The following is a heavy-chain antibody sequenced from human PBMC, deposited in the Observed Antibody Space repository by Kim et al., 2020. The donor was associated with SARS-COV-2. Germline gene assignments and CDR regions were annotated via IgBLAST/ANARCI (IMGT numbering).Heavy chain of an antibody. V-gene: IGHV3-23*01. CDR3: AKASGVGYCSSTSCYRYYYYGMDV. J-gene: IGHJ6*02. Sequence: GGSLRLSCAASGFTFSSYAMSWVRQAPGKGLEWVSAISGSGGSTYYADSVKGRFTISRDNSKNTLYLQMNSLRAEDTAVYYCAKASGVGYCSSTSCYRYYYYGMDVWGQGTTVTVSS. CDR2: ISGSGGST. CDR1: GFTFSSYA. D-gene: IGHD2-2*01.